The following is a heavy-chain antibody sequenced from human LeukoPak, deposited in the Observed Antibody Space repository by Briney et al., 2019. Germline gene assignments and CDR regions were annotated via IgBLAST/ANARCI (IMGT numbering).Heavy chain of an antibody. V-gene: IGHV3-21*01. Sequence: GGSLRLSCAASGFTFSSYSMNWVRQAPGKGLEGVSSISSSSSYIYYADSVKGRFTISRDNAKNSLYLQMNSLRAEDTAVYYCATFYGSGKGEYYGMDVWGQGTTVTVSS. CDR2: ISSSSSYI. J-gene: IGHJ6*02. CDR1: GFTFSSYS. CDR3: ATFYGSGKGEYYGMDV. D-gene: IGHD3-10*01.